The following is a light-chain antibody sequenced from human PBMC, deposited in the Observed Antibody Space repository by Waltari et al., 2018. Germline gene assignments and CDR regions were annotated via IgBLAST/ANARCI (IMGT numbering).Light chain of an antibody. Sequence: QSALTQTASVSGSPGQSITISCTGTSSDIGSFNLVSWYPQHAGKAPKPIVYDGSQRPSGVSNRFSGAKSANTASLTISGLQAEDEADYYCCSYAGTIPFVCGTGTKVTVL. CDR1: SSDIGSFNL. CDR2: DGS. CDR3: CSYAGTIPFV. J-gene: IGLJ1*01. V-gene: IGLV2-23*01.